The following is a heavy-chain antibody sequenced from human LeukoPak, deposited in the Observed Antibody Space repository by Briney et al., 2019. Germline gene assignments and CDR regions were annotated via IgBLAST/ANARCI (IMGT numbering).Heavy chain of an antibody. CDR2: ISYSGST. D-gene: IGHD1-1*01. V-gene: IGHV4-59*08. J-gene: IGHJ4*02. CDR1: GGSISSDY. CDR3: ARLGGYGDY. Sequence: SETLSLTCTVSGGSISSDYWSWIRQPPGKGLEWIGYISYSGSTNYNPSLKSRVTISVDTSKNQFSLKLSSVTAADTAVYYCARLGGYGDYWGQGTLVTVSS.